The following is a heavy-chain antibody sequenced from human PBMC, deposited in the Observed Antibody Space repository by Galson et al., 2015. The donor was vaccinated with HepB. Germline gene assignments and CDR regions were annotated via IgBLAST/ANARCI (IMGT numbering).Heavy chain of an antibody. Sequence: SVKVSCKASEYIFTNYYMHWVRQAPGQGLEWMGRIDPNSGGTTYAQKFQGRVTMTRDTSISTAYMELTMLRSDDTAVYYCARDRITLHGNWFDSWGQGTLVTVSS. CDR2: IDPNSGGT. D-gene: IGHD3-16*01. V-gene: IGHV1-2*06. J-gene: IGHJ5*01. CDR1: EYIFTNYY. CDR3: ARDRITLHGNWFDS.